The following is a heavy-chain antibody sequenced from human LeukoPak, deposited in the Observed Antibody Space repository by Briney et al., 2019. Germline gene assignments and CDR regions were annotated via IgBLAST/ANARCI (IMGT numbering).Heavy chain of an antibody. D-gene: IGHD3-10*01. J-gene: IGHJ5*02. CDR2: IYYSGST. Sequence: SETLSLTCTVSGGSISSSSYYWGWIRQPPGKGLEWIGSIYYSGSTYYNPSLKSRVTISVDTSKNQFSLKLSSVTAADTAVYYCARGRRLLWFGESSSWFDPWGQGTLVTVSS. V-gene: IGHV4-39*07. CDR3: ARGRRLLWFGESSSWFDP. CDR1: GGSISSSSYY.